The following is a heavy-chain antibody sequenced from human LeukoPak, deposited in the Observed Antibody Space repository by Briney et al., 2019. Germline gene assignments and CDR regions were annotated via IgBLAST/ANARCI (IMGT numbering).Heavy chain of an antibody. Sequence: PGGSLRLSCASSGFTFSSFAMSWVRQAPGKGLEWVSAISSGGGTTYYADSVKGRFTISRDNSKNTLHLQMNSLRAEDTAVYYCARDQGAVAPDYWGQGTLVTVSS. CDR1: GFTFSSFA. CDR2: ISSGGGTT. V-gene: IGHV3-23*01. D-gene: IGHD6-19*01. CDR3: ARDQGAVAPDY. J-gene: IGHJ4*02.